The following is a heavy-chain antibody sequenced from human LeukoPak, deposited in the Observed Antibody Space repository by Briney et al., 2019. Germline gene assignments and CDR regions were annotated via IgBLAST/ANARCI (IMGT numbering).Heavy chain of an antibody. CDR2: IKEDGGAE. J-gene: IGHJ4*02. CDR1: GYALRNDW. V-gene: IGHV3-7*01. Sequence: GGSLRLSCVVSGYALRNDWMVWVRQSPGKGLEWVATIKEDGGAEDYVDSVKGRFTISTDSARNSVYLQMSGLRPEDTAVYYCAKNNGCLQLGDWGQGTLVAVSS. D-gene: IGHD5-24*01. CDR3: AKNNGCLQLGD.